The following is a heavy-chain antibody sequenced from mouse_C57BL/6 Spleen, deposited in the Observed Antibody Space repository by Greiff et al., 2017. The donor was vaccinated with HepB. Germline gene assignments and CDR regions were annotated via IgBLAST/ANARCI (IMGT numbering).Heavy chain of an antibody. Sequence: VQLKQPGAELVKPGASVKMSCKASGYTFTSYWITWVKQRPGQGLEWIGDIYPGSGSTNYNEKFKSKATLTVDTSSSTAYMQLSSLTSEDSAVYYCARRGSSWAMDYWGQGTSVTVSS. CDR1: GYTFTSYW. J-gene: IGHJ4*01. CDR2: IYPGSGST. D-gene: IGHD1-1*01. CDR3: ARRGSSWAMDY. V-gene: IGHV1-55*01.